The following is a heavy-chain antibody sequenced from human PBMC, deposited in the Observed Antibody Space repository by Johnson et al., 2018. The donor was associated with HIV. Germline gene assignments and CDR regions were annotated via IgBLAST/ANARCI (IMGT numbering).Heavy chain of an antibody. V-gene: IGHV3-9*01. D-gene: IGHD1-7*01. CDR3: ARPVTGTNIFDM. Sequence: VQLVESGGGVVRPGRSLRLSCAASGFTFSNAWMSWVRQAPGKGLEWVSGISWNSGSIGYADSVKGRFTISRDNAKNSLYLQMNSLRAEDTAVYYCARPVTGTNIFDMWGQGTMVTVSS. J-gene: IGHJ3*02. CDR2: ISWNSGSI. CDR1: GFTFSNAW.